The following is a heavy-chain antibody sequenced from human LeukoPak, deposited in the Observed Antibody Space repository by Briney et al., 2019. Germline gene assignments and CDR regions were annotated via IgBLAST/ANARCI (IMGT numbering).Heavy chain of an antibody. CDR2: LHPNNGAT. CDR1: GYIFTGYY. J-gene: IGHJ4*02. D-gene: IGHD3-10*01. CDR3: GRWQEGSGTYYIDH. V-gene: IGHV1-2*02. Sequence: ASVKVSCKASGYIFTGYYMKWVRQAPGQGLEWMGWLHPNNGATNYAQKFQGRITLTRDPSISTAYMELSSLTSDDTAVYFCGRWQEGSGTYYIDHWGQGTLVTVSS.